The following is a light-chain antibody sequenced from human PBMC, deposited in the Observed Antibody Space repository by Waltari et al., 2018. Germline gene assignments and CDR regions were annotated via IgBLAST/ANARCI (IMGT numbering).Light chain of an antibody. J-gene: IGLJ1*01. CDR1: QLGSKS. CDR2: DDS. V-gene: IGLV3-21*02. CDR3: QVWDKSSDPPYV. Sequence: SLVLTQPPSVSVAPGQTARMTCGGHQLGSKSGHWYQQKPGQAPVVVVYDDSDRPSGCPERFSGSNSGNTATLTISRVEAGDEADYYCQVWDKSSDPPYVFGTGTKVTVL.